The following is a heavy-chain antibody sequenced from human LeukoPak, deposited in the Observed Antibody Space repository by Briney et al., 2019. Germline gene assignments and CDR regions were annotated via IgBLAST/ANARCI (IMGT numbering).Heavy chain of an antibody. V-gene: IGHV3-23*01. CDR3: AKDLVGIAAAGYFDY. Sequence: GGSLRLSCAASGLTFSSYALSWVRQAPGKGLEWVSAISGSGGRTYYADSVKGRFTISRDNSKNTLYLQMNSLRAEDTAVYYCAKDLVGIAAAGYFDYWGQGTLVTVSS. D-gene: IGHD6-13*01. CDR2: ISGSGGRT. CDR1: GLTFSSYA. J-gene: IGHJ4*02.